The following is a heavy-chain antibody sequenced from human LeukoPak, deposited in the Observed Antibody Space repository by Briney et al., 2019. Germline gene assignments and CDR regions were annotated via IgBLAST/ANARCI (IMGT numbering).Heavy chain of an antibody. CDR2: ISSSSNNI. CDR3: AKATLGSCSGARCYPFDY. CDR1: GFTFSSYS. D-gene: IGHD2-15*01. Sequence: PGGSLRLSCAASGFTFSSYSMNWVRQAPGKGLEWVSYISSSSNNIYYADSVKGRFTISRDNSKNTLYLQMNSLRAEDTAIYYCAKATLGSCSGARCYPFDYWGQGTLVNVSS. J-gene: IGHJ4*02. V-gene: IGHV3-48*01.